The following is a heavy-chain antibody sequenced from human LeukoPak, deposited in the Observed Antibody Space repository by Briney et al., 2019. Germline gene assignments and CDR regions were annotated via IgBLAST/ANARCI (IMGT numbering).Heavy chain of an antibody. J-gene: IGHJ6*04. D-gene: IGHD3-22*01. Sequence: AWVKVSCKASGGTFSSYAISWVRQAPGQGLEWMGRIIPIFGTANYAQKFQGRVTITADKSTSTAYMELSSLRSEDTAVYYCARDRLAYYYDSSGYTNMDVWGKGTTVTVSS. CDR3: ARDRLAYYYDSSGYTNMDV. CDR2: IIPIFGTA. CDR1: GGTFSSYA. V-gene: IGHV1-69*06.